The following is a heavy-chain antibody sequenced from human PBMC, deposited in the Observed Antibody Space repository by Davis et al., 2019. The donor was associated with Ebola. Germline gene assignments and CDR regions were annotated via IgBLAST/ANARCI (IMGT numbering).Heavy chain of an antibody. D-gene: IGHD3-3*01. CDR2: ISTTSGTI. CDR1: GFTFSSYS. CDR3: ARVRSGYYPSAMDV. J-gene: IGHJ6*02. V-gene: IGHV3-48*02. Sequence: GGSLRLSCAASGFTFSSYSMNWVRQAPGKGLEWVSYISTTSGTIYYADSVKGRFTISRDNAKNSLYLQMNSLRDEDTAVYFCARVRSGYYPSAMDVWGRGTTVTVSS.